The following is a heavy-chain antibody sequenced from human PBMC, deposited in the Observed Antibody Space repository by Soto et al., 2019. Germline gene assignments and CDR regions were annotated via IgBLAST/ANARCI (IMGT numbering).Heavy chain of an antibody. Sequence: PGGSLRLSCAASGFTFSSYSMNWVRQAPGKGLEWVSYISSSSSTIYYADSVKGRFTISRDNAKNSRYLQMNSLRDEDTAVYYCAREGMDTAVVTSFYYYYYGMDVSGQGTTVIGSS. CDR1: GFTFSSYS. CDR3: AREGMDTAVVTSFYYYYYGMDV. CDR2: ISSSSSTI. V-gene: IGHV3-48*02. J-gene: IGHJ6*02. D-gene: IGHD5-18*01.